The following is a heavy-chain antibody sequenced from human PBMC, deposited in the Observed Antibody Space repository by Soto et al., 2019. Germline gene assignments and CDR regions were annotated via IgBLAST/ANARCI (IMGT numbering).Heavy chain of an antibody. CDR3: AMSLGGSGSYDP. CDR2: INHSGST. CDR1: GGSFSGYY. V-gene: IGHV4-34*01. D-gene: IGHD3-10*01. Sequence: QVQLQQWGAGLLKPSETLSLTCAVYGGSFSGYYWSWIRQPPGKGLEWIGEINHSGSTNYNPSLKSRVTISVDTSKNQFSLKLSSVTAADTAVYYCAMSLGGSGSYDPWGQGTLVTVSS. J-gene: IGHJ5*02.